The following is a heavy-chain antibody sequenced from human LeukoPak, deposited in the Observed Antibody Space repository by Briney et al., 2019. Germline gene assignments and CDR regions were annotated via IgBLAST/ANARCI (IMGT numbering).Heavy chain of an antibody. CDR1: GLTFSNYA. V-gene: IGHV3-66*02. Sequence: GGSLRLSCAVSGLTFSNYAMSWVRQAPGKGLEWVSVIYSGGSTYYADSVKGRFTISRDNSKNTLYLQMNSLRAEDTAVYYCARAFREYSSSIRFDYWGQGTLVTVSS. CDR2: IYSGGST. D-gene: IGHD6-13*01. J-gene: IGHJ4*02. CDR3: ARAFREYSSSIRFDY.